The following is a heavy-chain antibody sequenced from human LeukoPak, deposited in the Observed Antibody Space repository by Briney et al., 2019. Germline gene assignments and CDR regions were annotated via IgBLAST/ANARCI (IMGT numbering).Heavy chain of an antibody. CDR3: ARHGLGGSGSYSRY. Sequence: GESLKISCKGSGYNFTNFWIGWVRQMPGKGLEWMGIIYPGDSDTTYSPAFQGQVTISVDKSVNTAYLQWGSLKPSDTAVYYCARHGLGGSGSYSRYWGQGTLVTVSS. CDR2: IYPGDSDT. V-gene: IGHV5-51*01. D-gene: IGHD1-26*01. J-gene: IGHJ4*02. CDR1: GYNFTNFW.